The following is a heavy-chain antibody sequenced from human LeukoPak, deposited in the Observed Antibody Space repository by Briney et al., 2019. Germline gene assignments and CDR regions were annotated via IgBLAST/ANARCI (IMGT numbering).Heavy chain of an antibody. CDR2: IYSGGST. J-gene: IGHJ4*02. CDR3: VRGDYGDYTLFDY. Sequence: GGSLRLSCAATGFTVSSNYMSWVRQAPGKGLEWVSVIYSGGSTYYADSVKGRFTISRDNSKNTLYLQMNSLRAEDTAVYYCVRGDYGDYTLFDYWGQGTLVTVSS. D-gene: IGHD4-17*01. CDR1: GFTVSSNY. V-gene: IGHV3-53*01.